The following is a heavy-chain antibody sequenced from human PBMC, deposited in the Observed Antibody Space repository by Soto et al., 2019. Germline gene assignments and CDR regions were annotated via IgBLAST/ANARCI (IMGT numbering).Heavy chain of an antibody. V-gene: IGHV1-69*06. CDR2: IIPIFGTA. Sequence: QVQLVQSGAEVKKPGSSVKVSCKASGGTFSSYAISWVRQAPGQGLEWMGGIIPIFGTANYAQKFQGRVTITADKSTSTAYMELSSVRSEDTAVYYCAREDSSGWYPDYYYYYGMDVWGQGTTVTVS. CDR1: GGTFSSYA. J-gene: IGHJ6*02. D-gene: IGHD6-19*01. CDR3: AREDSSGWYPDYYYYYGMDV.